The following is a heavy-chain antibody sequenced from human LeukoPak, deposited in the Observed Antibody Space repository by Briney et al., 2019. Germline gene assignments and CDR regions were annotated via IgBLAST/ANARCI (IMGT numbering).Heavy chain of an antibody. CDR1: RSTFTGLY. CDR2: INPKGGGA. Sequence: ASVKVSCKASRSTFTGLYWHWVRQAPGQGLEWMGWINPKGGGANYARNFLGRVTMTRDTSSNTLYMELTRPTSDDTAVYYCALRLRDWGQGTLVTVSS. D-gene: IGHD3-16*01. CDR3: ALRLRD. J-gene: IGHJ4*02. V-gene: IGHV1-2*02.